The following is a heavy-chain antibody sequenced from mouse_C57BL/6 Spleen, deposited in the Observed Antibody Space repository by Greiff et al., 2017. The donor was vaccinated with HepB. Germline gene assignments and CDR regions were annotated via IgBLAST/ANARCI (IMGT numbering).Heavy chain of an antibody. D-gene: IGHD2-3*01. Sequence: QVQLQQSGAELVKPGASVKLSCKASGYTFTEYTIHRVKQRSGQGLEWIGWFYPGSGSIKYNEKFKDKATLTADKSSSTAYMELSRLTSEDSAVYFCARHDPFYDDYYYFDYWGQGTTLTVSS. CDR2: FYPGSGSI. CDR1: GYTFTEYT. CDR3: ARHDPFYDDYYYFDY. V-gene: IGHV1-62-2*01. J-gene: IGHJ2*01.